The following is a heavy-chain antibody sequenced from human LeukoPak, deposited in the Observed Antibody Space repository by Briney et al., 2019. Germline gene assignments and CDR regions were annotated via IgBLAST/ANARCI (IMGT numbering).Heavy chain of an antibody. Sequence: PSETLSLTCTVSGGSISSYYWSWIRQPPGKGLEWIGYIYYSGSTNYNPSLKSRVTISVDTSKNQFSLELSSVTAADTAVYYCARDKGAPYYYMDVWGKGTTVTVSS. CDR2: IYYSGST. D-gene: IGHD4/OR15-4a*01. CDR3: ARDKGAPYYYMDV. V-gene: IGHV4-59*01. J-gene: IGHJ6*03. CDR1: GGSISSYY.